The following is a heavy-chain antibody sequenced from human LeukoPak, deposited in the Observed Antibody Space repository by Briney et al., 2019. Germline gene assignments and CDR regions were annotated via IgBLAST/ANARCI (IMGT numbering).Heavy chain of an antibody. Sequence: SETLSLTCTVSGGSISSYYWSWIRQPPGKGLEWIGYIYTSGSTNYNPSLKSRVTISVDTSKNQFSLKLSSVTAADTAVYYCARGQRWLQSPGFWFDPWGQGTTVTVSS. J-gene: IGHJ5*02. D-gene: IGHD5-24*01. CDR2: IYTSGST. CDR3: ARGQRWLQSPGFWFDP. V-gene: IGHV4-4*09. CDR1: GGSISSYY.